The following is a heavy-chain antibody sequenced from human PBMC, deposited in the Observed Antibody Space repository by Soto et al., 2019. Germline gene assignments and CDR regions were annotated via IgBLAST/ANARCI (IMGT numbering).Heavy chain of an antibody. D-gene: IGHD6-13*01. J-gene: IGHJ4*02. CDR3: ARDGEDKAAAAMVY. CDR2: FNAGDGDT. Sequence: QVQLVQSGAEVKKHGASVRVSCKASGYTITCCAMHWVRQAPGQRPEWMGWFNAGDGDTKYSQNFQGRFTIIRDTSASTVYMELSSLRPEDTAVYYCARDGEDKAAAAMVYWVQGTLVTVSS. CDR1: GYTITCCA. V-gene: IGHV1-3*01.